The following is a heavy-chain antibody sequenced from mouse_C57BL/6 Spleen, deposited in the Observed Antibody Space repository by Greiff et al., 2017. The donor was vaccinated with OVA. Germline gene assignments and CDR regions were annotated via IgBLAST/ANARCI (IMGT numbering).Heavy chain of an antibody. CDR2: ISYDGSN. CDR3: ARWYGNLAMDY. J-gene: IGHJ4*01. D-gene: IGHD2-10*02. Sequence: ESGPGLVKPSQSLSLTCSVTGYSITSGYYWNWIRQFPGNKLEWMGYISYDGSNNYNPSLKNRISITRDTSKNQFFLKLNSVTTEDTATYYCARWYGNLAMDYWGQGTSVTVSS. CDR1: GYSITSGYY. V-gene: IGHV3-6*01.